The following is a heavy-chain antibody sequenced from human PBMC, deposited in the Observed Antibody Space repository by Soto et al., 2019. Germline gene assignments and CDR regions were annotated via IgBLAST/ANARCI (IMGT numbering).Heavy chain of an antibody. CDR1: GASISGYY. J-gene: IGHJ5*02. V-gene: IGHV4-4*07. CDR2: IYATGTT. D-gene: IGHD1-1*01. CDR3: VRDGTRTLRDWFDP. Sequence: SETLSLTCTVSGASISGYYWSWIRKSAGKGLEWIGRIYATGTTDYNPSLKSRVMMSVDTSKKQFSLKLRSVTAADTAVYYCVRDGTRTLRDWFDPWGQGISVTVSS.